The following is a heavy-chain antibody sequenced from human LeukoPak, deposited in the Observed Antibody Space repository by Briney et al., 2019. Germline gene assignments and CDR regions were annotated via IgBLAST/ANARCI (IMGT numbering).Heavy chain of an antibody. D-gene: IGHD3-10*01. J-gene: IGHJ4*02. CDR3: ARDRDPDFDY. CDR1: GGTFSSYT. CDR2: ISAYNGNT. V-gene: IGHV1-18*01. Sequence: GASVKVSCKASGGTFSSYTISWVRQAPGQGLEWMGWISAYNGNTNYAQKLQGRVTMTTDTSTSTAYMELRSLRSDDTAVYYCARDRDPDFDYWGQGTLVTVSS.